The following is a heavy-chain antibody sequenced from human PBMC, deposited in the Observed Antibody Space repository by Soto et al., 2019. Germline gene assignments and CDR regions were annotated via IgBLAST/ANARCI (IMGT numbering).Heavy chain of an antibody. CDR3: AKGRVEMATLDAFDI. CDR2: ISWNSGSI. V-gene: IGHV3-9*01. D-gene: IGHD5-12*01. CDR1: GFTFEDYA. Sequence: EVQLVESGGGLVQPGRSLRLSCAASGFTFEDYAMHWVRQAPGKGLEWVSRISWNSGSIAYADSVKGRFTISRDNAKNSLYLQMNSLRADDTALYYCAKGRVEMATLDAFDIWGQGTMVTVSS. J-gene: IGHJ3*02.